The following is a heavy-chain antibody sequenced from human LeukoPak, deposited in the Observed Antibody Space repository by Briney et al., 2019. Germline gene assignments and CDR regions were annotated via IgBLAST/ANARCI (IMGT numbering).Heavy chain of an antibody. Sequence: GGSLRLSCAASGFTFSSYSMNWVRQAPGKGLEWVSSISSSSSYIYYADSVKGRFTISRDNSKNTLYLQMNSLRAEDTAMYYCARAAGGGPDYSGSLHYWGRGTLVTVSS. CDR1: GFTFSSYS. V-gene: IGHV3-21*01. CDR2: ISSSSSYI. D-gene: IGHD6-6*01. J-gene: IGHJ4*02. CDR3: ARAAGGGPDYSGSLHY.